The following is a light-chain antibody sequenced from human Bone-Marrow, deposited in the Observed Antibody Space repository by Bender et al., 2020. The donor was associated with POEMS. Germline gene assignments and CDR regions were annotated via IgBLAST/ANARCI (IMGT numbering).Light chain of an antibody. CDR2: EVT. V-gene: IGLV2-23*02. Sequence: QSALTQPPSASGSPGQSVTISCTGTSSDVGGYNSVSWYQQHPGKAPKLMIYEVTKRPSGVSNRFSGSKSSNTASLTISGLQAEDEADYYCCSYAGSSTLVFGGGTKLTVL. CDR1: SSDVGGYNS. CDR3: CSYAGSSTLV. J-gene: IGLJ3*02.